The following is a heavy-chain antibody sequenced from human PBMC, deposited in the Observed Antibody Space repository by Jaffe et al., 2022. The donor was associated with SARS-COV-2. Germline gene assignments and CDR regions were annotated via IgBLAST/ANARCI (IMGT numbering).Heavy chain of an antibody. CDR2: ISWDGGST. J-gene: IGHJ4*02. D-gene: IGHD3-9*01. V-gene: IGHV3-43D*03. CDR3: AKDGRLRYFDWDEYYFDY. CDR1: GFTFDDYA. Sequence: EVQLVESGGVVVQPGGSLRLSCAASGFTFDDYAMHWVRQAPGKGLEWVSLISWDGGSTYYADSVKGRFTISRDNSKNSLYLQMNSLRAEDTALYYCAKDGRLRYFDWDEYYFDYWGQGTLVTVSS.